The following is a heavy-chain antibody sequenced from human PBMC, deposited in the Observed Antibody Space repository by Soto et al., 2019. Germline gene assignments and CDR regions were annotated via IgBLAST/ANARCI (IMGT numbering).Heavy chain of an antibody. D-gene: IGHD3-3*01. J-gene: IGHJ4*02. V-gene: IGHV4-39*01. Sequence: SETLSLTCTVSGGSISSSSYYWGWIRQPPGKGLEWIGSIYYSGNTYYNPSLKSRVTISVDTSKNQFSLKLSSVTAADTAVYYCARLYYDFWSGREGNYWGQGTLVTVSS. CDR3: ARLYYDFWSGREGNY. CDR1: GGSISSSSYY. CDR2: IYYSGNT.